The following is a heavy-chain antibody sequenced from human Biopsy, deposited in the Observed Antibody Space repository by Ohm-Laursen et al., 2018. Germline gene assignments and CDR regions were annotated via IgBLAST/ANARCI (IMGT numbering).Heavy chain of an antibody. CDR2: IYSGENT. CDR3: ARGRRTSGWPYFAN. Sequence: SDTLSLTCIVSGDSLSSGPDNWSWIRQPPGQGLEYIGFIYSGENTNYNPSLQNRVTMSVDTSKNQFSLKLSSVIAADTAVYYCARGRRTSGWPYFANWGQGALVIVSS. J-gene: IGHJ4*02. CDR1: GDSLSSGPDN. D-gene: IGHD6-19*01. V-gene: IGHV4-61*01.